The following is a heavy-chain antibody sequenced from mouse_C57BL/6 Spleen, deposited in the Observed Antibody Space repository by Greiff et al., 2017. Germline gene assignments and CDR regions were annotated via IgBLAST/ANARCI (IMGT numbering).Heavy chain of an antibody. J-gene: IGHJ3*01. CDR2: ISSGSSTI. CDR1: GFTFSDYG. CDR3: AREDYGNAAWFAY. Sequence: EVQGVESGGGLVKPGGSLKLSCAASGFTFSDYGMHWVRQAPEKGLEWVAYISSGSSTIYYADTVKGRFTISRDNAKNTLFLQMTSLRSEDTAMYYCAREDYGNAAWFAYWGQGTLVTVSA. V-gene: IGHV5-17*01. D-gene: IGHD2-1*01.